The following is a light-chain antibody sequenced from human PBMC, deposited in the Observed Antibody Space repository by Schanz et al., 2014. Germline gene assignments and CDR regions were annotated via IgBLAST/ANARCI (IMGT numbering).Light chain of an antibody. CDR2: DVT. CDR3: SSYTSSSTDVV. Sequence: QSSLTQPASVSGSPGQSITISCTGTSSDVGGYNYVSWYQQHPGKAPKLMIYDVTNRPSGVPDRFSGSKSGSTASLTISGLRAEDEADYYCSSYTSSSTDVVFGGGTKLTVL. V-gene: IGLV2-14*01. J-gene: IGLJ2*01. CDR1: SSDVGGYNY.